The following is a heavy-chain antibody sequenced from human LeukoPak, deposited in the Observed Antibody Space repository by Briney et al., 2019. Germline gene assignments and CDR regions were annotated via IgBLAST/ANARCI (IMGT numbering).Heavy chain of an antibody. CDR3: ARALAWGGSSYSYYYMDV. D-gene: IGHD1-26*01. CDR2: INPNCGNA. CDR1: GYTLSDYD. Sequence: ASVKVSCKASGYTLSDYDINWLRQATGRGLEWMGWINPNCGNAGYAQKFQGRVTMTRNTSISTAYMELSSLRSEDTAVYYCARALAWGGSSYSYYYMDVWDKGTTVTVSS. J-gene: IGHJ6*03. V-gene: IGHV1-8*01.